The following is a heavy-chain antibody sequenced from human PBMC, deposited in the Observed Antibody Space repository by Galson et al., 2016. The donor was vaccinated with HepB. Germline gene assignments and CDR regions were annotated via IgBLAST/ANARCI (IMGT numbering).Heavy chain of an antibody. D-gene: IGHD3-10*01. CDR2: VSGSGSNT. J-gene: IGHJ4*02. CDR1: GFTFSNCA. Sequence: SLRLSCAASGFTFSNCAMSWVRQAPGKGLEWVSTVSGSGSNTYYADSVKGRFTISRDNSKNTLYVQMDSLRAEDTAVYYCARERFGELSLYYFDYWGQGTLVTVSS. V-gene: IGHV3-23*01. CDR3: ARERFGELSLYYFDY.